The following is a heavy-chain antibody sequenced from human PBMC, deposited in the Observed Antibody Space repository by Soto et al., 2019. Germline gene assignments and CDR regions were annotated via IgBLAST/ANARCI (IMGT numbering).Heavy chain of an antibody. CDR2: ISGSGGST. V-gene: IGHV3-23*01. J-gene: IGHJ3*02. Sequence: PGGSLRLSCAASGFTFSSYAMGWVRQAPGKGLEWVSAISGSGGSTYYADSVKGRFTISRDNSKNTLYLQMNSLRAEDTAVYYCAKTHDILTGYAFDAFDIWGQGTMVTVSS. CDR3: AKTHDILTGYAFDAFDI. CDR1: GFTFSSYA. D-gene: IGHD3-9*01.